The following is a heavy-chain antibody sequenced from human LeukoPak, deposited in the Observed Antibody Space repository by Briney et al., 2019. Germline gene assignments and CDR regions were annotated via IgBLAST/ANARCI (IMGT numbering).Heavy chain of an antibody. CDR2: IWYDGSNK. J-gene: IGHJ6*02. D-gene: IGHD3-10*01. CDR3: ARDRLVRGVITYYYGMDV. CDR1: GFTFSSYG. V-gene: IGHV3-33*01. Sequence: GGSLRLSCAASGFTFSSYGMHWVRQAPGKGLEWVAVIWYDGSNKYYPDSVQARFTISRHNSKNTLYLQMNSLRAEDTAVYYCARDRLVRGVITYYYGMDVWGQGTTVTVSS.